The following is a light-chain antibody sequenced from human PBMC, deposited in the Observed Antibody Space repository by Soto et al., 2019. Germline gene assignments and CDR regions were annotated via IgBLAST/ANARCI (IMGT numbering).Light chain of an antibody. Sequence: DIQMPQSPSSLSASVGDRVTITCRASQGIRHDLGWYQQKPGKAPKRLIYAASSLQSGVPSRFSGSGSGTEFTLTISSLQPEEFATYYCLQYNFYPRTFGQGTKGEIK. V-gene: IGKV1-17*01. CDR1: QGIRHD. CDR3: LQYNFYPRT. CDR2: AAS. J-gene: IGKJ1*01.